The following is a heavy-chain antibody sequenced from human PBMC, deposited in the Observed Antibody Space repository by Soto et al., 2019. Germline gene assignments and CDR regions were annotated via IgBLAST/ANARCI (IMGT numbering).Heavy chain of an antibody. CDR1: GGSIGTDNW. CDR2: IHHSGST. V-gene: IGHV4-4*03. CDR3: ARGYGLDV. Sequence: QVQLQQSGPGLVKPPGTLSLTCAVSGGSIGTDNWWTWVRQPPGKGLEWIGEIHHSGSTNYNPSLRSRVATSVDKSNNQFSLYLGSVTAADTAVYYCARGYGLDVWGQGTEVTVSS. J-gene: IGHJ6*02.